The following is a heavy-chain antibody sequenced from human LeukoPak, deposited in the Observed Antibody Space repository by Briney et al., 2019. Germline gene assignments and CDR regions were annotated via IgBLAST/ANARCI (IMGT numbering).Heavy chain of an antibody. J-gene: IGHJ4*02. V-gene: IGHV4-34*01. Sequence: SETLSLTCAVYGGSFSGYYWSWIRQPPGKGLEWIGEINHSGSTNYNPSLKSRVTISVDTSKNQFSLKLSSVTAADTAVYYCARNAPRGYSSSWYYFDYWGQGTLVTVSS. CDR2: INHSGST. D-gene: IGHD6-13*01. CDR1: GGSFSGYY. CDR3: ARNAPRGYSSSWYYFDY.